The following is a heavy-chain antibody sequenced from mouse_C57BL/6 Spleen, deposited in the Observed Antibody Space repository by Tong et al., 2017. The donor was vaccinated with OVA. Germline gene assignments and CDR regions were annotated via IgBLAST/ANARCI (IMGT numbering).Heavy chain of an antibody. Sequence: EVQLQESGTVLARPGASVKMSCKASGYTFTSYWMHWVKQRPGQGLEWIGAIYPGNSDTSYNQKFKGKATLTADKSSSTAFMELSSRNSEDSAVYYCAREATARVYFDYWGKGTTLTVSS. CDR2: IYPGNSDT. V-gene: IGHV1-5*01. CDR3: AREATARVYFDY. CDR1: GYTFTSYW. J-gene: IGHJ2*01. D-gene: IGHD3-1*01.